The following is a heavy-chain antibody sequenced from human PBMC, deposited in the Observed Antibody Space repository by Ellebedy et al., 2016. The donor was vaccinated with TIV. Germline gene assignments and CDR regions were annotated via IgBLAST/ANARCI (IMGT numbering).Heavy chain of an antibody. V-gene: IGHV3-30*02. D-gene: IGHD3-10*01. CDR3: AKVLFAFGEFESPFDP. J-gene: IGHJ5*02. CDR2: IWYDVSDK. CDR1: GFTFHSYG. Sequence: GGSLRLSCAASGFTFHSYGMHWVRQAPGKGLEWVTFIWYDVSDKYYADSVKGRFTVSRDHSKNTLTLQMNSLRLEDTAVYYCAKVLFAFGEFESPFDPWGQGTLVIVSS.